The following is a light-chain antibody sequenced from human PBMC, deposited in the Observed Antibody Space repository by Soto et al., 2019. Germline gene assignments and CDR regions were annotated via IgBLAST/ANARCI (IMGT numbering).Light chain of an antibody. CDR3: QQSYSTPPLT. Sequence: DIQMTQSPSSLSASVGDRVTITCRASQSISSYLNWYQQKPGKAPKLLIYAASSLQSGVPSRFSGSASGTDFTLTISSLQPEDFATYYCQQSYSTPPLTLGGGTKVDIK. CDR1: QSISSY. J-gene: IGKJ4*01. CDR2: AAS. V-gene: IGKV1-39*01.